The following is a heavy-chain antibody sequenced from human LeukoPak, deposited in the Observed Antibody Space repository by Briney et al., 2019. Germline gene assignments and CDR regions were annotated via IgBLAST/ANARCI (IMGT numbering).Heavy chain of an antibody. J-gene: IGHJ4*02. CDR3: ARGLRGYSYGYCFDY. D-gene: IGHD5-18*01. V-gene: IGHV4-4*07. Sequence: SETLSLTCTVSGGSISSYYWSWIRQPAGKGLEWIGRIYTSGSTNYNPSLKSRVTISVDTSKSQFSLKLSSVTAADTAVYYCARGLRGYSYGYCFDYWGQGTLVTVSS. CDR2: IYTSGST. CDR1: GGSISSYY.